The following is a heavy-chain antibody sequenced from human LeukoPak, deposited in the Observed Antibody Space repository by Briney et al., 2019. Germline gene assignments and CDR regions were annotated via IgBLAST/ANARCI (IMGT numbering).Heavy chain of an antibody. CDR2: IIPIFGTA. V-gene: IGHV1-69*06. CDR1: GGTFSSYA. J-gene: IGHJ5*02. D-gene: IGHD3-22*01. Sequence: SVKVSCKASGGTFSSYAISWVRQAPGQGLEWMGGIIPIFGTANYAQKFQGRVTITADKSTSTAYMELSSLRSEDTAVYYCARGAHVRMYDSNHNCFDPWGQGTLVTVSS. CDR3: ARGAHVRMYDSNHNCFDP.